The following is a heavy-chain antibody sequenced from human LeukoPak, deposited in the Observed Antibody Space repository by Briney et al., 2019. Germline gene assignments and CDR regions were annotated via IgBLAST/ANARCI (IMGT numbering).Heavy chain of an antibody. D-gene: IGHD2-15*01. CDR1: GFTFSSYA. CDR3: AKDGWWEYCSGGSCYPDY. CDR2: ISGSGGST. V-gene: IGHV3-23*01. J-gene: IGHJ4*02. Sequence: GGSLRLSCAASGFTFSSYAMSWVRQAPGKGLEWVSAISGSGGSTYYADSVKGRFTISRDNSKNTLYLQMNSLRAEDTAVYYCAKDGWWEYCSGGSCYPDYWGQGTLVTVSS.